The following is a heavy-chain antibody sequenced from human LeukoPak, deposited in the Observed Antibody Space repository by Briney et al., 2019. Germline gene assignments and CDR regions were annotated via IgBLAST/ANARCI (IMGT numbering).Heavy chain of an antibody. CDR1: GGSFSGYY. V-gene: IGHV4-34*01. J-gene: IGHJ6*03. Sequence: SEALSLTCAVYGGSFSGYYWSWIRQPPGKGLEWIGEINHSGSTNYNPSLKSRVTISVDTSKNQFSLKLSSVTAADTAVYYCARSYGSGYYYYYMDVRGKGTTVTVSS. D-gene: IGHD3-10*01. CDR2: INHSGST. CDR3: ARSYGSGYYYYYMDV.